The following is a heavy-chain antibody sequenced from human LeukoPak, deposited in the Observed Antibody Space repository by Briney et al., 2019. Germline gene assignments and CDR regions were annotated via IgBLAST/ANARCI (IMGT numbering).Heavy chain of an antibody. V-gene: IGHV3-23*01. CDR2: ISGSGGST. J-gene: IGHJ2*01. CDR3: AKDHQRLYVWYFDL. D-gene: IGHD2-2*02. CDR1: GFTFSSYA. Sequence: GGSLRLSCAASGFTFSSYAMSWVRQAPGKELEWVSAISGSGGSTYYADSVKGRFTISRDNSKNTLYLQMNSLRAEDTAVYYCAKDHQRLYVWYFDLWGRGTLVTVSS.